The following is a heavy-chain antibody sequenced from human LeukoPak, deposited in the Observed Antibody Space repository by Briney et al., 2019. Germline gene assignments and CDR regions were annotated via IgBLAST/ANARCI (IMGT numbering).Heavy chain of an antibody. Sequence: GGSLRLSCAASGFTLSYYWMSWVRQAPGKGLEWVANIKDDGREKYYADSVKGRFTISRDNAKNSLYLQMNSLRADDAAVYYCAREPTSMGSDYWGQGTLVTVSS. CDR3: AREPTSMGSDY. CDR2: IKDDGREK. D-gene: IGHD5-18*01. CDR1: GFTLSYYW. J-gene: IGHJ4*02. V-gene: IGHV3-7*01.